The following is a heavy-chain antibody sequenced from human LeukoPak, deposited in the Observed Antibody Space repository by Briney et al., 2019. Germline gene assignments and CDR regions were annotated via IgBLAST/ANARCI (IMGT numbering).Heavy chain of an antibody. J-gene: IGHJ5*02. D-gene: IGHD3-16*02. CDR3: ARGGRLGLRLGELAS. Sequence: GGSLRLSCAASGFTFSSYAMSWVRQAPGKGLEWVSAISGSGGSTYYADSVKGRFAISRDNSKNTLYLQMSRLRSEDTAVYYCARGGRLGLRLGELASWGQGTLVTVSS. CDR1: GFTFSSYA. V-gene: IGHV3-23*01. CDR2: ISGSGGST.